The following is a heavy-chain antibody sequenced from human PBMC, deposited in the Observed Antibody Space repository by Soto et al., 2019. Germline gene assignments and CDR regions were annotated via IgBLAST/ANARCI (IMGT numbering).Heavy chain of an antibody. J-gene: IGHJ4*02. CDR2: ISGSGGST. D-gene: IGHD3-22*01. CDR1: GFTFSSYA. Sequence: VQLLESGGGLVQPGGSLRLSCAASGFTFSSYAMSWVRQAPGKGLEWVSAISGSGGSTYYADSVKGRFTISRDNSKNTLYLQMNSLGAEDTAVYYCAKARLSQYYYVSSGNGGEFDCWGQGTLVTVS. CDR3: AKARLSQYYYVSSGNGGEFDC. V-gene: IGHV3-23*01.